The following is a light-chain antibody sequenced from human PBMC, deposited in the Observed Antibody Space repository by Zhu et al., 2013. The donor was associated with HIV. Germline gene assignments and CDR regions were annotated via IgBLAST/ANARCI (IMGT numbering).Light chain of an antibody. V-gene: IGKV3-20*01. J-gene: IGKJ1*01. CDR2: DAS. Sequence: DIVLTQSPGTLSLSPGERATLSCRASQSVDNNFLAWYQHKVGQAPRLLIYDASKRATGIPNRFRGSGSGTDFTLTVNSLQSDDFAVYYCHQYANWPPWTFGQGTKVEV. CDR1: QSVDNNF. CDR3: HQYANWPPWT.